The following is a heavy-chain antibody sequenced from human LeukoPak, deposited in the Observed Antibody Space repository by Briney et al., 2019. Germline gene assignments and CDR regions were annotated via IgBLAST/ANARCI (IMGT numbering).Heavy chain of an antibody. V-gene: IGHV1-69*04. CDR1: GDTFTGYS. CDR3: AGVVPAAMWNDY. CDR2: INPIRGIA. J-gene: IGHJ4*02. D-gene: IGHD2-2*01. Sequence: SVKVSCKASGDTFTGYSIRWVRQAPGQGLEWMGRINPIRGIANYAQKFQGRVTITADKSTSTAYMELSSLRSEDTAVYYCAGVVPAAMWNDYWGQGTLVTVSS.